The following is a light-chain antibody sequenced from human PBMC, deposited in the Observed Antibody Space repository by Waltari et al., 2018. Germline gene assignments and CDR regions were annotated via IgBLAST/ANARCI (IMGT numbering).Light chain of an antibody. CDR1: SGFDVASYN. CDR3: AIWHSSAWV. J-gene: IGLJ3*02. CDR2: YFSDSSS. V-gene: IGLV5-39*01. Sequence: QAVLTQPASLSASPGASVRLTCTLNSGFDVASYNIFWYQHKPGSPPRYLLYYFSDSSSHQGSGVPSRFSGSKDASANAGLFLISGLQSDDEADYHCAIWHSSAWVFGGGTRLTVL.